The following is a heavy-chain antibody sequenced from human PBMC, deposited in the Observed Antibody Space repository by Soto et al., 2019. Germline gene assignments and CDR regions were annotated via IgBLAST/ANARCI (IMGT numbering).Heavy chain of an antibody. V-gene: IGHV4-39*01. Sequence: SETLSLTCTVSGGSISTSSYYWGWIRQPPGKGLEWIGCIHYSGSNYYNPSLKSRVTSSVDTSKNQFSLQLSSVTAADTAVYYCASSLFSSTWPGQFDYWGQGTLVTVSS. CDR3: ASSLFSSTWPGQFDY. J-gene: IGHJ4*02. CDR1: GGSISTSSYY. CDR2: IHYSGSN. D-gene: IGHD6-13*01.